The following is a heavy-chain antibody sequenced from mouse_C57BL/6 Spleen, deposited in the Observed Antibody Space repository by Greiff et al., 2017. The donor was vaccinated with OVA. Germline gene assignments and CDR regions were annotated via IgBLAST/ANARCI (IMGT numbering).Heavy chain of an antibody. Sequence: VQLKQSVAELVRPGASVKLSCTASGFNIKNTYMHWVKQRPEQGLEWIGRIDPANGNTKYAPKFQGKATITADTSSNTAYLQLSSLTSEDTAIYYCARGIYYYYGSDWYFDVWGTGTTVTVSS. CDR2: IDPANGNT. CDR3: ARGIYYYYGSDWYFDV. CDR1: GFNIKNTY. V-gene: IGHV14-3*01. D-gene: IGHD1-1*01. J-gene: IGHJ1*03.